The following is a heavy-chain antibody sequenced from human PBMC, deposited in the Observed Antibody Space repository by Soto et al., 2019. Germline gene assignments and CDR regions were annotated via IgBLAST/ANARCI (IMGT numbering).Heavy chain of an antibody. D-gene: IGHD1-26*01. CDR1: GGSISSSSYY. CDR2: IYYSGST. CDR3: ARPSGSYLYXFDY. V-gene: IGHV4-39*01. J-gene: IGHJ4*02. Sequence: LSLTCTVSGGSISSSSYYWGWIRQPPGKGLEWIGSIYYSGSTYYNPSLKSRVTISVDTSKNQFSLKLSSVTAADTAVYYCARPSGSYLYXFDYWGQGTLVTVSS.